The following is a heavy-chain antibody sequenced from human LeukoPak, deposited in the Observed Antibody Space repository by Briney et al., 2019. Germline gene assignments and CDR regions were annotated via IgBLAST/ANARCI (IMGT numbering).Heavy chain of an antibody. CDR2: ISGNGDIT. Sequence: TGGSLRLSCAASRFTFNTYAVNWVRQAPGKGLEWVSAISGNGDITYYADSVRGRFTISRDNSKNTLYLQMNSLRAEDTAVYYCARDRDAGFDYWGQGTLVTVSS. CDR3: ARDRDAGFDY. CDR1: RFTFNTYA. D-gene: IGHD3-10*01. J-gene: IGHJ4*02. V-gene: IGHV3-23*01.